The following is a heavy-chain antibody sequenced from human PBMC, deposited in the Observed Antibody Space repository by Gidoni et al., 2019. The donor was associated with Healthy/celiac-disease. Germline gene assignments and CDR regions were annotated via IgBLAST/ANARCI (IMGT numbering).Heavy chain of an antibody. CDR3: AKEHRVYDSSGYYPDFQH. CDR1: GFTFDDYA. CDR2: ISWNSGSI. J-gene: IGHJ1*01. Sequence: EVQLVESGGGLVQPGRSLRLSCAASGFTFDDYAMHWVRQAPGKGLEWVSGISWNSGSIGYADSVKGRFTISRDNAKNSLYLQMNSLRAEDTALYYCAKEHRVYDSSGYYPDFQHWGQGTLVTVSS. V-gene: IGHV3-9*01. D-gene: IGHD3-22*01.